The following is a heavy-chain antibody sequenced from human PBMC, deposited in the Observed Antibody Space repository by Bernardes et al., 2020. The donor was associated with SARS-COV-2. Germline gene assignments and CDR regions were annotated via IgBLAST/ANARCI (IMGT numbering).Heavy chain of an antibody. Sequence: GPKLVQPTPTLTLTSTFSWFSLSTRCVGVGWIRQPPGQALEWLALIYWDDDKRYSPSLKSRLTITKDTSKNQVVLTMTNMDPVDTATYYCAHRGLTMVRGSFDPWGQGTLVTVSS. V-gene: IGHV2-5*02. D-gene: IGHD3-10*01. CDR3: AHRGLTMVRGSFDP. CDR2: IYWDDDK. J-gene: IGHJ5*02. CDR1: WFSLSTRCVG.